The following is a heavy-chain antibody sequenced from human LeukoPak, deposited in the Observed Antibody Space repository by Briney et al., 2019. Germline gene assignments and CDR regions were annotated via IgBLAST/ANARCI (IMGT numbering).Heavy chain of an antibody. CDR2: ISGNGGTT. J-gene: IGHJ4*02. CDR3: AILTNYCDSGRYYSLPDFFDY. D-gene: IGHD3-22*01. V-gene: IGHV3-23*01. CDR1: GFIFSRYA. Sequence: GGSLRLSCAASGFIFSRYAMGWVRQPPGKGLEWVSTISGNGGTTYYADSVKGRFTLSRDSSKNTLYLQMNSLRTEDTAVYYCAILTNYCDSGRYYSLPDFFDYWGQGTLVTVSS.